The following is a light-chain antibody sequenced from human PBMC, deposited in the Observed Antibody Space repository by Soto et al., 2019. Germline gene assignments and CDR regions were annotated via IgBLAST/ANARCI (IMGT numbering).Light chain of an antibody. J-gene: IGKJ5*01. Sequence: DIVMTQSPDSLAVSLGERATINCKSSQSVLYSSNNKNYLAWYQQKPGQPPRLLIYGASTRTTGIPARFSGSGSGTDFTLTINSLQSDDFAVYYCQQYNNWPITFGQGTRLEIK. CDR1: QSVLYSSNNKNY. V-gene: IGKV4-1*01. CDR2: GAS. CDR3: QQYNNWPIT.